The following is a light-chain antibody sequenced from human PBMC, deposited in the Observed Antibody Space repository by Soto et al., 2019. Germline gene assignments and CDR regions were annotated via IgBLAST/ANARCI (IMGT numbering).Light chain of an antibody. CDR1: QSVSSSY. Sequence: EIVLTQSPGTLSLSPGERATLSCRASQSVSSSYLARYQQKPGQAPRLLIYGASSRATGIPDRFTGSGSGTDFTLPISRLEPEDFAVFYCHQYGSSPQTFGQGTKV. V-gene: IGKV3-20*01. CDR2: GAS. CDR3: HQYGSSPQT. J-gene: IGKJ1*01.